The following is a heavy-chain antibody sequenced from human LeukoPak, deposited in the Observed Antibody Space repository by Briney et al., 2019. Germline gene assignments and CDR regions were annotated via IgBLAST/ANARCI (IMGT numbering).Heavy chain of an antibody. CDR3: ARTPYDSNGYYDDFDY. CDR2: INHSGST. CDR1: GGSFSGYY. D-gene: IGHD3-22*01. V-gene: IGHV4-34*01. Sequence: PSETLSLTCAVYGGSFSGYYWSWIRQPPGKGLEWIGEINHSGSTNYNPSLKSRVTISVDTSKNQFSLKLSSVTAADTAVYYCARTPYDSNGYYDDFDYWGQGTLVTVSS. J-gene: IGHJ4*02.